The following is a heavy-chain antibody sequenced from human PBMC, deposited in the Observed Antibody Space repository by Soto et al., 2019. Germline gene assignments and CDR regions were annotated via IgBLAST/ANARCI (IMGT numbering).Heavy chain of an antibody. V-gene: IGHV3-7*03. CDR3: ARSPQKDSRPDY. CDR1: GFTFSSYW. D-gene: IGHD3-22*01. Sequence: EVQLVESGGGLVQPGGSLRLSCAASGFTFSSYWMSWLRQAPGRGLEWMANIKYDGSEKYYVDSVKGRLTISRDNAKNLLYLQMNSVRAEDTAVYYCARSPQKDSRPDYWGQGTLVTVSS. J-gene: IGHJ4*02. CDR2: IKYDGSEK.